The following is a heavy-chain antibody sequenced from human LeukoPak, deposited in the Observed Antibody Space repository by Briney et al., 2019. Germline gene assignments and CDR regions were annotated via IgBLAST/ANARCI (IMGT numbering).Heavy chain of an antibody. D-gene: IGHD2-15*01. CDR2: ISGSGGST. Sequence: GGSLRLSCAASGFTFSSHAMSWVRQAPGKGLEWVSAISGSGGSTYYADSVKGRFTISRDNSKNTLYLQMNSLRAEDTAVYYCAKVGIFCSGGSCYPYYFDYWGQGTLVTVSS. V-gene: IGHV3-23*01. CDR1: GFTFSSHA. CDR3: AKVGIFCSGGSCYPYYFDY. J-gene: IGHJ4*02.